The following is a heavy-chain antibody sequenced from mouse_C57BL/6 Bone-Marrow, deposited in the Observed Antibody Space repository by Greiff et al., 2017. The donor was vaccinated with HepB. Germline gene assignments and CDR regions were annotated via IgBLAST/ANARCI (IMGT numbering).Heavy chain of an antibody. CDR3: VKAVSSGGGYTWFAY. CDR1: GFTFNDYQ. V-gene: IGHV7-4*01. Sequence: EVQLVESGGGLVQPGASLRLSCAASGFTFNDYQMSWVRQAPGKAPEWLALIRNKANGYTTEYTASVKGRFTISRDNSQNILYLQMNTLRAEDSATYYCVKAVSSGGGYTWFAYWGQGTLVTVSA. J-gene: IGHJ3*01. CDR2: IRNKANGYTT. D-gene: IGHD1-1*02.